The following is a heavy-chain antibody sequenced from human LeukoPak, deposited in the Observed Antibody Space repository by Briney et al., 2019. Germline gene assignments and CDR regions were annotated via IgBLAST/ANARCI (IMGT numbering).Heavy chain of an antibody. D-gene: IGHD3-3*01. Sequence: PGGSLRLSCAASGFTFSSYGMHWVRQAPGKGLEWVGFIRYDGSNKYYADSVKGRVTISRDNSKNTLHLQMNSLRAEDTAVHYCAKGPYDFWSGYYMSYYYYYMDVWGKGTTVTVSS. CDR3: AKGPYDFWSGYYMSYYYYYMDV. CDR1: GFTFSSYG. J-gene: IGHJ6*03. V-gene: IGHV3-30*02. CDR2: IRYDGSNK.